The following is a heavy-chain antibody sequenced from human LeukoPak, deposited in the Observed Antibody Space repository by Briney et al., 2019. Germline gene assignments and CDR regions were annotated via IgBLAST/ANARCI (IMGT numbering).Heavy chain of an antibody. CDR1: GFTFSSYG. Sequence: GGSLRLSCAASGFTFSSYGMHWVRQGPGKGLEWVAVISCDGSNKYYADSVKGRFTISRDNSKNTLYLQMNSLRAEDTAVYYCAKGGSSSWYGWFDPWGQGTLVTVSS. CDR3: AKGGSSSWYGWFDP. D-gene: IGHD6-13*01. CDR2: ISCDGSNK. J-gene: IGHJ5*02. V-gene: IGHV3-30*18.